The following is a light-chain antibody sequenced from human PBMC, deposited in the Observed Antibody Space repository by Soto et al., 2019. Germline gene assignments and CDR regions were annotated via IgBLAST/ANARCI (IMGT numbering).Light chain of an antibody. Sequence: DIQMTQSPSTLSASVGDRVTITCRAGQSMSGWLAWYQQKPGKAPKLLIYDASNLESGVPSRFGGSGSGTEFTLTISSLQPDDFATYSCQQYNTYYSFGQGTKVDIK. CDR1: QSMSGW. CDR2: DAS. J-gene: IGKJ2*03. V-gene: IGKV1-5*01. CDR3: QQYNTYYS.